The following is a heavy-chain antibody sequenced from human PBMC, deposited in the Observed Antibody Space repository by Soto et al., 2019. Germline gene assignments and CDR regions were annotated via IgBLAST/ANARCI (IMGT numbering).Heavy chain of an antibody. J-gene: IGHJ4*02. CDR1: GFTSSSYT. V-gene: IGHV3-48*01. D-gene: IGHD3-16*01. Sequence: GGPLRPSCPAPGFTSSSYTMNWVRQAQGKGLEWVSYISSSSSTIYYADSVKGRFTNSRDNAKNSLYLQMNSLRAEDTAVYYCARGDLAFDNWGQGTLVTVSS. CDR2: ISSSSSTI. CDR3: ARGDLAFDN.